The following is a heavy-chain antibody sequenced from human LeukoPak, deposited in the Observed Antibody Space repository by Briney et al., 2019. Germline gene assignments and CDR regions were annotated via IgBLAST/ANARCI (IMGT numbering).Heavy chain of an antibody. Sequence: SETLSLTCAVYGGSFSGYYWSWIRQPPGKGLEWIGEINHSGSTNYNPSLKSRVTISVDTSKNQFSLKLSSVTAADTAVYYCARVSTTEWYYYYMDVWGKGTTVTVSS. J-gene: IGHJ6*03. CDR1: GGSFSGYY. CDR3: ARVSTTEWYYYYMDV. V-gene: IGHV4-34*01. D-gene: IGHD1-7*01. CDR2: INHSGST.